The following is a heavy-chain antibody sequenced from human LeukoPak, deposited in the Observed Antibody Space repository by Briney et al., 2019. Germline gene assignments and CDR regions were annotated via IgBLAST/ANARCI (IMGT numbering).Heavy chain of an antibody. CDR2: IYTSGST. V-gene: IGHV4-4*07. D-gene: IGHD3-3*01. CDR3: ARGYYDFWSGNNWFDP. J-gene: IGHJ5*02. Sequence: PSETLSLTCTVSGGSISSYCWSWIRQPAGKGLEWIGRIYTSGSTNYNPSLKSRVTMSVDTSKNQFSLKLSSVTAADTAVYYCARGYYDFWSGNNWFDPWGQGTLVTVSS. CDR1: GGSISSYC.